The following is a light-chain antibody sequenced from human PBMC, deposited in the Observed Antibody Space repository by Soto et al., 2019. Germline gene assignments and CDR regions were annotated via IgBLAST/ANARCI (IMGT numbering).Light chain of an antibody. CDR1: QSLLHSNGYNY. CDR3: MQSLQLPRT. V-gene: IGKV2-28*01. J-gene: IGKJ3*01. CDR2: LGS. Sequence: DIVMTHSPLSLPVTPGEPASISCSSSQSLLHSNGYNYLDWYLQKPGQSPQLLIYLGSNRASGVPDRFSGSGSGTDFTLKISRVEAEDVGVYYCMQSLQLPRTFGPGTKVDI.